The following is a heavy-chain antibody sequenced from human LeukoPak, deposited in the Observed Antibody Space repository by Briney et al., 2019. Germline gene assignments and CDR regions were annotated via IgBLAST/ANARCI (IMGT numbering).Heavy chain of an antibody. CDR1: GGSFSGYY. D-gene: IGHD6-13*01. J-gene: IGHJ5*02. Sequence: PSETLSPTCAVYGGSFSGYYWSWIRQPPGKGLEWIGEINHSGSTNYNPSLKSRVTISVDTSKNQFSLKLSSVTAADTAVYYCARGRQQQLVRGVNWFDPWGQGTLVTVSS. V-gene: IGHV4-34*01. CDR2: INHSGST. CDR3: ARGRQQQLVRGVNWFDP.